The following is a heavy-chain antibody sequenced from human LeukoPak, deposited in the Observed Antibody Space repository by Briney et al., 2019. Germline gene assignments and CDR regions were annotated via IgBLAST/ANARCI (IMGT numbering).Heavy chain of an antibody. J-gene: IGHJ4*02. CDR3: ARDRHIGYFDY. CDR1: GGSFSGYY. V-gene: IGHV4-34*09. CDR2: INHSGST. Sequence: SETLSLTCAVYGGSFSGYYWSWIRQPPGKGLEWIGEINHSGSTYYNPSLKSRVTISVDTSKNQFSLKLSSVTAADTAVYYCARDRHIGYFDYWGQGTLVTVSS.